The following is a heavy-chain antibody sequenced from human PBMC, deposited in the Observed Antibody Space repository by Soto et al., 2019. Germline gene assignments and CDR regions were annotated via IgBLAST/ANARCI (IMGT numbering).Heavy chain of an antibody. CDR2: IKPDGSEN. J-gene: IGHJ4*02. CDR1: GFTLSNLW. Sequence: EVQLVESGGGLVQPGGSLRLSCAPSGFTLSNLWMSWVRQAPGKGLEWVANIKPDGSENSYVDSVKGRFTISRDNAKNSLYLQMNNLRAEDTAVYYCARANFDIRGQGTLVTVSS. V-gene: IGHV3-7*04. CDR3: ARANFDI. D-gene: IGHD3-9*01.